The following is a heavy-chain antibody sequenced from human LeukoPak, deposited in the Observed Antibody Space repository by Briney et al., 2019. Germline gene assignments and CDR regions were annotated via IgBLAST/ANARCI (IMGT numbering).Heavy chain of an antibody. Sequence: SQTLSLTCTVSGGSISSGGYYWSWIRQPPGKGLEWIGYIYHSGSTYYNPSLKSRVTISVDRSKNQFSLKLSSVTAADTAVYYCARDLGYYGSGSYYNGPPEAFDIWGQGTMVTVSS. V-gene: IGHV4-30-2*01. CDR2: IYHSGST. CDR1: GGSISSGGYY. J-gene: IGHJ3*02. CDR3: ARDLGYYGSGSYYNGPPEAFDI. D-gene: IGHD3-10*01.